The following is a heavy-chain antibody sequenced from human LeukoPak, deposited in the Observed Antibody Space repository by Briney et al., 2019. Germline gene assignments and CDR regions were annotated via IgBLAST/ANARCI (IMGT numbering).Heavy chain of an antibody. D-gene: IGHD6-19*01. CDR2: IYYSGST. CDR1: GGSISSGSYY. CDR3: ARVGLGRLGNWFDP. V-gene: IGHV4-61*10. J-gene: IGHJ5*02. Sequence: PSQTLSLTCTVSGGSISSGSYYWSWIRQPAGKGLEWIGYIYYSGSTNYNPTLKSRVTISVDTSKNQFSLKLSSVTAADTAVYYCARVGLGRLGNWFDPWGQGTLVTVSS.